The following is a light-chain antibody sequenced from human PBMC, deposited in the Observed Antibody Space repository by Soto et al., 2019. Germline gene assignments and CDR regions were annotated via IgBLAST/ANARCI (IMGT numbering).Light chain of an antibody. CDR3: CSYAGTYTFV. V-gene: IGLV2-11*01. J-gene: IGLJ1*01. Sequence: QSVLTQPRSVSGAPGQSVTISCTGTSGDVGAYNYVSWYQQLPGKAPELILFDVARRPSGVPDRFSGXKSGNTASLTVSGLQAEDEADYYCCSYAGTYTFVFGTGTKVTVL. CDR2: DVA. CDR1: SGDVGAYNY.